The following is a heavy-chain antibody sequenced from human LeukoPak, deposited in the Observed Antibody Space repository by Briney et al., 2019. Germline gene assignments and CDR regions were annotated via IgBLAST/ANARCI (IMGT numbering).Heavy chain of an antibody. D-gene: IGHD3-16*01. CDR2: IYSDGTT. J-gene: IGHJ3*02. CDR1: GLSVSSKY. V-gene: IGHV3-53*01. Sequence: GGSLRLSCAASGLSVSSKYMNWVRQAPGKGLEWVSIIYSDGTTYYPDSVKGRFSISRDNSKNTLYLQMSSLRAEDTAVYYCVGSRDAFDIWGQGTMVTVSS. CDR3: VGSRDAFDI.